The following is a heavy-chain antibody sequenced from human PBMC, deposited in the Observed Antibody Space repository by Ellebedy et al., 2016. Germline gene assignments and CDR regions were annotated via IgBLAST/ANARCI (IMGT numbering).Heavy chain of an antibody. V-gene: IGHV3-21*01. J-gene: IGHJ4*02. CDR2: ISSSSSYI. CDR1: GFTVSSNY. CDR3: ARVPYFDY. Sequence: GESLKISXAASGFTVSSNYMSWVRQAPGKGLEWVSSISSSSSYIYYADSVKGRFTISRDNAKNSLYLQMNSLRAEDTAVYYCARVPYFDYWGQGTLVTVSS.